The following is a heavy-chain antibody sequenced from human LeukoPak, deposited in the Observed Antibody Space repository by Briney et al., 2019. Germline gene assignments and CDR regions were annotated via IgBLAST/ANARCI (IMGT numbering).Heavy chain of an antibody. J-gene: IGHJ4*02. CDR3: PSIRGGSDYDLNY. CDR2: TSYDGSNK. V-gene: IGHV3-30-3*01. CDR1: GFTFSSYA. Sequence: GRSLRLSCAASGFTFSSYAMHWVRQAPGKGLEWVAVTSYDGSNKYYADSVKGRFTISRDNSKNTLYLQMNSLRAEDTALYYCPSIRGGSDYDLNYSGPGALVTASP. D-gene: IGHD1-26*01.